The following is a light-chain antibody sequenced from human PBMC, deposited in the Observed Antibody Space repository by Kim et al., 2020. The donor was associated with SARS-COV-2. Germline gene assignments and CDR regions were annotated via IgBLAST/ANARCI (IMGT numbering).Light chain of an antibody. V-gene: IGKV4-1*01. J-gene: IGKJ1*01. CDR2: WAS. CDR3: QQHYYTPWT. Sequence: DIVMTQSPDSLAVSLGERATINCRARQSLLYSSNNRNYLAWFQQKPGQPPRLLINWASTRQSGVPDRFSGSGSGTDFTLTISSLQAEDVALYYCQQHYYTPWTFGQGTKVDIK. CDR1: QSLLYSSNNRNY.